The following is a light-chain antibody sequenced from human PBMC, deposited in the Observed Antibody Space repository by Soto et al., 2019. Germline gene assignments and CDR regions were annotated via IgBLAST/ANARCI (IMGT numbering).Light chain of an antibody. Sequence: EIVLTQSPGTLSLSPGERATLSCRASQSLSSNYLAWYQLKPGQAPRLLIYGASNRDTGIPYRFRGSGSGTDFTLTIARLEPEDFAVYYCQQFGGSLYTFGQGTKLEIK. CDR1: QSLSSNY. J-gene: IGKJ2*01. CDR3: QQFGGSLYT. CDR2: GAS. V-gene: IGKV3-20*01.